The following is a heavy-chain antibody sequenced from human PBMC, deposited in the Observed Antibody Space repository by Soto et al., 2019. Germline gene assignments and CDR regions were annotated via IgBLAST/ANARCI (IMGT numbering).Heavy chain of an antibody. V-gene: IGHV4-34*01. Sequence: QVQLQQWGAGLLKPSETLSLTCAVYGGSFSGYYWSWIRQPPGKGLEWIGEINHSGSTNYNPSHKNRVTLSVDTSKTQFSLKLSSVTAADTAVYYCARGPSRGWFDPWGQGTLVTVSS. CDR2: INHSGST. CDR1: GGSFSGYY. CDR3: ARGPSRGWFDP. J-gene: IGHJ5*02.